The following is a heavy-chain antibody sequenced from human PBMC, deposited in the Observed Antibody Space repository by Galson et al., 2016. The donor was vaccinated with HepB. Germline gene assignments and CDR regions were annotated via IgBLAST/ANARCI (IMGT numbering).Heavy chain of an antibody. CDR2: IRNKDYSETK. Sequence: SLRLSCATSGFTFEDHGVGWFRQAPGKGLEYIGLIRNKDYSETKEYAAFVEGSFIVSRDDSKSTAYLQITGLRVGDTAVYYCARGTHGIHYLYYWGQGTLVTAPS. V-gene: IGHV3-49*03. CDR1: GFTFEDHG. CDR3: ARGTHGIHYLYY. J-gene: IGHJ4*02. D-gene: IGHD5-18*01.